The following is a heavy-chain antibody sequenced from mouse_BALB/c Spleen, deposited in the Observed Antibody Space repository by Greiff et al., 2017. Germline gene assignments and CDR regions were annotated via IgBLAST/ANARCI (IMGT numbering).Heavy chain of an antibody. V-gene: IGHV3-2*02. Sequence: VQLNESGPGLVKPSQSLSLTCTVTGYSITSDYAWNWIRQFPGNKLEWMGYISYSGSTSYNPSLKSRISITRDTSKNQFFLQLNSVTTEDTATYYCARRYYGSKNYFDYWGQGTTLTVSS. D-gene: IGHD1-1*01. J-gene: IGHJ2*01. CDR2: ISYSGST. CDR3: ARRYYGSKNYFDY. CDR1: GYSITSDYA.